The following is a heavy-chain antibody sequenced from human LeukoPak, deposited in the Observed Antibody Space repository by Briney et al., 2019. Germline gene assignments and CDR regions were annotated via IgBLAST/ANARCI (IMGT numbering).Heavy chain of an antibody. J-gene: IGHJ3*02. CDR1: GDSVSSNSAA. CDR2: TYYRAKWYN. Sequence: SQTLSLTCAISGDSVSSNSAAWNWIRQSPSRGLEWLVSTYYRAKWYNDYAVSVKSRMTINPDTSKNQFSLQLNSVAPEDTAVYYCARLTWGYSGYEPAFDIWGQGTMVTVSS. D-gene: IGHD5-12*01. V-gene: IGHV6-1*01. CDR3: ARLTWGYSGYEPAFDI.